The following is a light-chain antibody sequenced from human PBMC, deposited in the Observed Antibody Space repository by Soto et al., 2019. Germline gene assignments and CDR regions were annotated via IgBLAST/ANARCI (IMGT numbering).Light chain of an antibody. Sequence: QSVLTQPASVSGSPGQSITISCTGTSSDVGGYNYVSWYQQHPGKAPKVMIYDVSNRPSGVSNRFSGSKSGNTASLTVSGLQAEDEADYYCSSYTSSGIAVFGGGTKLTVL. CDR3: SSYTSSGIAV. V-gene: IGLV2-14*01. CDR2: DVS. J-gene: IGLJ2*01. CDR1: SSDVGGYNY.